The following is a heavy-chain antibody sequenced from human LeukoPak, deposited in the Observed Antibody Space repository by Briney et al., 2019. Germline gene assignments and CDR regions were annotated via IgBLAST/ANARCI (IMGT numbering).Heavy chain of an antibody. CDR3: ARGPEEGGYYDWFDP. CDR2: INHSGST. Sequence: SETLSLTCAVYGGSFSGYYWSWIRQPPGKGLEWIGEINHSGSTNYNPSLKGRVTISVDTSKNQFSLKLSSVTAADTAVYYCARGPEEGGYYDWFDPWGQGTLVTVSS. CDR1: GGSFSGYY. V-gene: IGHV4-34*01. J-gene: IGHJ5*02. D-gene: IGHD3-22*01.